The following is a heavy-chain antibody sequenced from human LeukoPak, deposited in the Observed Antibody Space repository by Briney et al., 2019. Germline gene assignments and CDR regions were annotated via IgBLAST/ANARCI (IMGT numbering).Heavy chain of an antibody. CDR1: GFTFDDYA. Sequence: GGSLRLSCAASGFTFDDYAMNWVRQAPGKGLEWVSSISSSSSYIYYADSVEGRFTISRDNAKNSLYLQMNSLRAEDTAVYYCARSLFGVLRFLEWPRPSAFDIWGQGTMVTVSS. CDR3: ARSLFGVLRFLEWPRPSAFDI. CDR2: ISSSSSYI. V-gene: IGHV3-21*01. D-gene: IGHD3-3*01. J-gene: IGHJ3*02.